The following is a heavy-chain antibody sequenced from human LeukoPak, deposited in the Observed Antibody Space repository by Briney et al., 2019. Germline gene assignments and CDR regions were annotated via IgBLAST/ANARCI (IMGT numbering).Heavy chain of an antibody. D-gene: IGHD3-16*02. J-gene: IGHJ4*02. Sequence: ASVKVSCKASGYTFTGYYMYWVRQAPGQGLEWMGWINPNSGAIHYAQKFQGRVTMTRDTSISTAYMELSRLRSDDTAVYYCARADVWGSHRFDYWGQGTLVTVSS. CDR3: ARADVWGSHRFDY. V-gene: IGHV1-2*02. CDR1: GYTFTGYY. CDR2: INPNSGAI.